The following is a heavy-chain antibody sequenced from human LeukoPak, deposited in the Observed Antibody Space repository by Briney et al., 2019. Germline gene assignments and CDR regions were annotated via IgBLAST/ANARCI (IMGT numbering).Heavy chain of an antibody. CDR2: VGTAGEI. CDR3: ARAAYSSTWYSRYFDL. CDR1: GFAFSSYG. D-gene: IGHD6-13*01. J-gene: IGHJ2*01. Sequence: GSLRLSCAASGFAFSSYGIHWVRQATGKGLEWVSGVGTAGEIYYPGSVKGRFTISRENAKNSLYLQMNSLRAGDTAVYYCARAAYSSTWYSRYFDLWGRGTLVTVSS. V-gene: IGHV3-13*01.